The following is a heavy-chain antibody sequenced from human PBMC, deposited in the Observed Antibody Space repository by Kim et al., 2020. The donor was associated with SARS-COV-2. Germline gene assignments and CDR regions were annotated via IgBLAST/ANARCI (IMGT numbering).Heavy chain of an antibody. Sequence: SETLSLTCTVCVGCIKTADFHWGWIRQPPGKGLEWIGTISQRGNTYYNPSLRSRVTISIDTSKEQFFLKVTSVSASDTAVYYCARRGYGNWNNFDFWGQG. D-gene: IGHD6-13*01. V-gene: IGHV4-39*01. CDR3: ARRGYGNWNNFDF. J-gene: IGHJ4*02. CDR1: VGCIKTADFH. CDR2: ISQRGNT.